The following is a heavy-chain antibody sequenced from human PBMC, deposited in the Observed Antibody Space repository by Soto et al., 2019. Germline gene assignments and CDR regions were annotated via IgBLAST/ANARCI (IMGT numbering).Heavy chain of an antibody. V-gene: IGHV4-59*01. Sequence: SETLSLTCTVSGGSISSYYWSWIRQPPGKGLEWIGYIYYSGSTNYNPSLKSRVTISVDTSTNQFSLKLSSVTAADTAVYYCARERYHYYSSGSSKYNWFDPWGQGTLVTVSS. CDR2: IYYSGST. CDR1: GGSISSYY. D-gene: IGHD3-10*01. J-gene: IGHJ5*02. CDR3: ARERYHYYSSGSSKYNWFDP.